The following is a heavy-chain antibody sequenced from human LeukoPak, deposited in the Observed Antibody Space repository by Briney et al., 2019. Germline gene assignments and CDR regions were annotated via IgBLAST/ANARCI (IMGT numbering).Heavy chain of an antibody. CDR2: ISGSGGST. CDR1: VFTFDDYA. V-gene: IGHV3-23*01. CDR3: AKEWQLRGPIGYNWFDP. D-gene: IGHD3-10*01. Sequence: HAGGSLRLSCAASVFTFDDYAMHWVRQAPGKGLEWVSAISGSGGSTYYADSVKGRFTISRDNSKNTLYVQMNRLRADDTAVYYCAKEWQLRGPIGYNWFDPWGQGTLVTVSS. J-gene: IGHJ5*02.